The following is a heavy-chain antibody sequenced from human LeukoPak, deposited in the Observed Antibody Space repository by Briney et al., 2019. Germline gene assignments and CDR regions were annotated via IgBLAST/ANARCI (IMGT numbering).Heavy chain of an antibody. CDR2: INPSGGST. V-gene: IGHV1-46*01. D-gene: IGHD6-13*01. CDR1: GYTFTSYY. J-gene: IGHJ1*01. CDR3: ARDVDSNLYYSSWYLQH. Sequence: ASVKVSCKASGYTFTSYYMHWVRQAPGQGLEWMGIINPSGGSTSYAQKFQGRVTMTRDMSTSTAYMELRSLRSDDTAVYYCARDVDSNLYYSSWYLQHWGQGTLVTVSS.